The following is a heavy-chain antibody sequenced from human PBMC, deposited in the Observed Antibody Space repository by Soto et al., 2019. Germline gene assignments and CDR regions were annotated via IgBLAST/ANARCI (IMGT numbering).Heavy chain of an antibody. J-gene: IGHJ4*02. V-gene: IGHV4-4*07. CDR2: IYTSGST. Sequence: LSLTCTVSGGAISRYYGSWIRQPAGKGLEWIGRIYTSGSTNYNPSLKSRVTISVDTSKNQFSLKLSSVTAADTAVYYCARARCTTTCSYYFDSWGQGTQVTVSS. CDR3: ARARCTTTCSYYFDS. CDR1: GGAISRYY. D-gene: IGHD2-2*01.